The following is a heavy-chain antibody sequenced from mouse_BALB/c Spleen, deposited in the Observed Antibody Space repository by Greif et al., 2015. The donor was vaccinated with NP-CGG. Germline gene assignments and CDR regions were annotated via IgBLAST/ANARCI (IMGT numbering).Heavy chain of an antibody. J-gene: IGHJ2*01. Sequence: VQLRQSGPELVPPGASGKISCKASGYSFTGYYMHWVKQSHVKSLEWIGRINPYNVATSYNQNFKDKASLTVDKSSSTAYMELHSLTSEDSAVYYCARSGSSHYFDYWGQGTTLTVSS. V-gene: IGHV1-31*01. CDR3: ARSGSSHYFDY. D-gene: IGHD1-1*01. CDR1: GYSFTGYY. CDR2: INPYNVAT.